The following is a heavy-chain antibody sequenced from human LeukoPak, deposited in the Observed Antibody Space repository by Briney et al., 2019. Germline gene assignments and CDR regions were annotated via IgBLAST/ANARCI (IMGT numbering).Heavy chain of an antibody. V-gene: IGHV4-38-2*02. CDR1: GYSIRSGYY. J-gene: IGHJ4*02. CDR3: ARVGWLQFLDY. Sequence: SETLSLTCTVSGYSIRSGYYWGWIRQPPGKGLEWIGSIYHSGSIYHKPSLKSRVTISVDTSKNQFSLKLSSVTAADTAVYYCARVGWLQFLDYWGQGTLVTVSS. D-gene: IGHD5-24*01. CDR2: IYHSGSI.